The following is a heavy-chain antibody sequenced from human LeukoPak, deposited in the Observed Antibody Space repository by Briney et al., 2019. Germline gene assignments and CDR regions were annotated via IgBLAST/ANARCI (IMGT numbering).Heavy chain of an antibody. CDR3: ARDLTMIRGAAFYYYYGMDV. CDR2: INGGNGNT. D-gene: IGHD3-10*01. Sequence: GASVKVSCKASGYTFTSYAIHWVRQAPGQRLEWLGWINGGNGNTKYSRKFQDRVTITRDTSASTAYMELSSLRSEDTAVYYCARDLTMIRGAAFYYYYGMDVWGKGTTVTVSS. V-gene: IGHV1-3*01. J-gene: IGHJ6*04. CDR1: GYTFTSYA.